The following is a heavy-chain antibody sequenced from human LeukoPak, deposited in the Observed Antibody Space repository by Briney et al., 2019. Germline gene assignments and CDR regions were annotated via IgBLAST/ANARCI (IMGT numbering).Heavy chain of an antibody. V-gene: IGHV1-2*06. CDR3: ARSQNVLRYFDWLFAY. CDR1: RYTFTGYY. D-gene: IGHD3-9*01. CDR2: INPNSGGT. Sequence: ASVKVSCKASRYTFTGYYMHWVRQAPGQGLECMGRINPNSGGTNYAQKFQGRVTMTRDTSISTAYMELSRLRSDDTAVYYRARSQNVLRYFDWLFAYWGQGTLVTVSS. J-gene: IGHJ4*02.